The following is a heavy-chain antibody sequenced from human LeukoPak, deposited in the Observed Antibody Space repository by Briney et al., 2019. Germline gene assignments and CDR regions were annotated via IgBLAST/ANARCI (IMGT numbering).Heavy chain of an antibody. CDR2: IYTSGST. J-gene: IGHJ4*02. V-gene: IGHV4-4*07. Sequence: SEALSLTCTVSGGSISSYYWSWIRQPAGKGLEWIGRIYTSGSTNYNPSLKSRVTMSVDTSKNQFSLKLSSVTAADTAVYYCARGTSSGWYLDYWGQGTLVTVSS. D-gene: IGHD6-13*01. CDR3: ARGTSSGWYLDY. CDR1: GGSISSYY.